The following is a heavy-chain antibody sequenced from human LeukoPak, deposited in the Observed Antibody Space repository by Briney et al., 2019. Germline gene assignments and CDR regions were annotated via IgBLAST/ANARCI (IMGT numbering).Heavy chain of an antibody. J-gene: IGHJ3*02. D-gene: IGHD3-3*01. V-gene: IGHV4-39*01. Sequence: SETLSLTCTVSGGSIRGSSYYWGWIRQPPGKGLEWIGSIYYSGSTYYNPSLKSRVTISVDTSKNQFSLKLSSVTAADTAVYYCARRDFWSGYHIWGQGTMVTVSS. CDR1: GGSIRGSSYY. CDR2: IYYSGST. CDR3: ARRDFWSGYHI.